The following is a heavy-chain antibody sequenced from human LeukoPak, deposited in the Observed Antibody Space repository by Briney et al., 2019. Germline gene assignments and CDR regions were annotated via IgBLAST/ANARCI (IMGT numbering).Heavy chain of an antibody. D-gene: IGHD3-22*01. Sequence: GGSLRLSCAASGFTFSDYYMSWIRQAPGKGLEWVSYISSSGSTIYYADSVKGRFTISRDNVKNSLYLQMNSLRAEDTAVYYCARGGPDYYDSSGYWDYWGQGTQVTVSS. V-gene: IGHV3-11*04. CDR1: GFTFSDYY. CDR3: ARGGPDYYDSSGYWDY. J-gene: IGHJ4*02. CDR2: ISSSGSTI.